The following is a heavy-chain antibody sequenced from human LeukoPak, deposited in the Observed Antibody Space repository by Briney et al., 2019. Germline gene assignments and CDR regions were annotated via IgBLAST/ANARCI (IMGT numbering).Heavy chain of an antibody. D-gene: IGHD2-21*02. J-gene: IGHJ4*02. V-gene: IGHV5-51*01. CDR2: IYPRDSAI. Sequence: GESLKISCKASGYSFSTYWIGWVRQKPGKGLEWMGIIYPRDSAIESSPSFQGQVTFSVDKSISTAYLQWPSLKASDTAVYYCARRTYCGGDCYSPFDFWGQGTLVTVSS. CDR1: GYSFSTYW. CDR3: ARRTYCGGDCYSPFDF.